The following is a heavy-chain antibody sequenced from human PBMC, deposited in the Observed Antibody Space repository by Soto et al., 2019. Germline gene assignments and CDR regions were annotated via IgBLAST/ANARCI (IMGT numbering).Heavy chain of an antibody. D-gene: IGHD3-3*01. CDR1: GDSVSSNSAA. V-gene: IGHV6-1*01. J-gene: IGHJ6*02. CDR2: TYYRSKWYN. CDR3: ARDSLYYDFWSGYYHYGMDV. Sequence: SQTLSLTCAISGDSVSSNSAAWNWIRQSPSRGLEWLGRTYYRSKWYNDYAVSVKSRITINPDTSKNQFSLQLNSVTPEDTAVYYCARDSLYYDFWSGYYHYGMDVWGQGTTVTVSS.